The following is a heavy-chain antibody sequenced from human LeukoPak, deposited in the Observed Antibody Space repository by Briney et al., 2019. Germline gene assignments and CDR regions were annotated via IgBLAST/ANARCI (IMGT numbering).Heavy chain of an antibody. CDR3: ARRLDNYGYDY. CDR2: MYHSGST. Sequence: SETLSLTCAVSGYSISIGYYWGWIRQPPGKGLEWIGNMYHSGSTYYNPSLSSRVTLSVDTSTNQFSLKLSSVTAADTAVYYCARRLDNYGYDYWGQGTLVTVSS. V-gene: IGHV4-38-2*01. J-gene: IGHJ4*02. D-gene: IGHD5-18*01. CDR1: GYSISIGYY.